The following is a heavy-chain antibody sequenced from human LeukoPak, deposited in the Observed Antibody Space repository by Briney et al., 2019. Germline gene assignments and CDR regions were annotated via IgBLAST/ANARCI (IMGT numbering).Heavy chain of an antibody. CDR1: GFTFSGNG. Sequence: GGSLRLSCAASGFTFSGNGMHWVRQAPGKGLEWVSYISSSGSTIYYADSVKGRFTISRDNAKNSLYLQMNSLRAEDTAVYYCAELGITMIGGVWGKGTTVTISS. CDR2: ISSSGSTI. J-gene: IGHJ6*04. CDR3: AELGITMIGGV. D-gene: IGHD3-10*02. V-gene: IGHV3-48*04.